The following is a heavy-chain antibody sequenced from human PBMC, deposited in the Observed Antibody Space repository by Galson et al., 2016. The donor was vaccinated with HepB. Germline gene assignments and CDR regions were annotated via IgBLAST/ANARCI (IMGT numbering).Heavy chain of an antibody. CDR3: ARGVALSVWYYFDY. CDR2: ISGHNGNT. V-gene: IGHV1-18*01. Sequence: SVKVSCKASGYTFTAYGITWVRQAPGQGLEWMGWISGHNGNTNYAQKFQGRVSMTTDTSTTTAYLELRNLRSDDSAVYYCARGVALSVWYYFDYWGQGTLVTVSS. D-gene: IGHD6-19*01. J-gene: IGHJ4*02. CDR1: GYTFTAYG.